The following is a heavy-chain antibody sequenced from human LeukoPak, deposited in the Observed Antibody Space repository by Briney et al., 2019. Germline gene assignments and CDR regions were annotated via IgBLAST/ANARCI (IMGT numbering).Heavy chain of an antibody. CDR3: ARGPAAAASYWYFDL. V-gene: IGHV1-8*01. CDR2: MNPNSGNT. CDR1: GYTFASYD. D-gene: IGHD2-2*01. Sequence: ASVKVSCKASGYTFASYDINWVRQATGQGLEWMGWMNPNSGNTGYAQKFQGRVTMTRNTSISTAYMELSRLRSDDTAVYYCARGPAAAASYWYFDLWGRGTLVTVSS. J-gene: IGHJ2*01.